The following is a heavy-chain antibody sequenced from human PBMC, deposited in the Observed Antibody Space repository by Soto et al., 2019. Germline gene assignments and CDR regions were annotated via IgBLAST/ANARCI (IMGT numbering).Heavy chain of an antibody. CDR2: IYYSGST. CDR3: ARNLMDYDILTGYYMAYYFDY. CDR1: GVSIISGGYY. V-gene: IGHV4-31*03. Sequence: TLSLTCTVSGVSIISGGYYWSWIRQHPGKGLEWIGYIYYSGSTYYNPSLKSRVTISVDTSKNQFSLKLSSVTAADTAVYYCARNLMDYDILTGYYMAYYFDYWGQGTLVTVSS. J-gene: IGHJ4*01. D-gene: IGHD3-9*01.